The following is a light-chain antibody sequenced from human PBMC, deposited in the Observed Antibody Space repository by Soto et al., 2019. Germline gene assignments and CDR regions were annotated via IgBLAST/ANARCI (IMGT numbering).Light chain of an antibody. CDR2: SAS. CDR1: QRINIY. Sequence: DIHMTQSPSSLSPSVGDRVTITCRVRQRINIYLNWYRKKPGKAPELLIYSASNLQRGVPSRFSGSGCGTDFTLTISGLQSEDFATYYCQQSFSTPTFGRGTRVEI. J-gene: IGKJ5*01. V-gene: IGKV1-39*01. CDR3: QQSFSTPT.